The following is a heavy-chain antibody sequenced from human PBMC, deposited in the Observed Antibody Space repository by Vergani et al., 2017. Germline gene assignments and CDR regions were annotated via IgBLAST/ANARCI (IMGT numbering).Heavy chain of an antibody. D-gene: IGHD3-9*01. CDR1: GFTFSDYY. Sequence: QVQLVESGGGLVKPGGSLRLSCAASGFTFSDYYMSWIRQAPGKGLEWVSYISSSSSYTNYAASVKGRFTISRDNAKNSLYLQMNSLRAEDTAVYYCAREYYDILTGYSTRSYYFDYWGQGTLVTVSS. CDR2: ISSSSSYT. V-gene: IGHV3-11*05. J-gene: IGHJ4*02. CDR3: AREYYDILTGYSTRSYYFDY.